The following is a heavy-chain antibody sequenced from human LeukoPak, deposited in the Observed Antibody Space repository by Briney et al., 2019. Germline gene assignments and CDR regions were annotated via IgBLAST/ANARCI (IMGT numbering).Heavy chain of an antibody. D-gene: IGHD3-10*01. J-gene: IGHJ4*02. Sequence: GGSLRLSCAASGFTFSSYAMSWVRQAPEKGLEWVSAISGSGGSTYYADSVKGRFTISRDNSKNTLYLQMNSLRAEDTAVYYCAKIPVPNYYGSGILDYWGQGTLVTVSS. CDR3: AKIPVPNYYGSGILDY. CDR2: ISGSGGST. V-gene: IGHV3-23*01. CDR1: GFTFSSYA.